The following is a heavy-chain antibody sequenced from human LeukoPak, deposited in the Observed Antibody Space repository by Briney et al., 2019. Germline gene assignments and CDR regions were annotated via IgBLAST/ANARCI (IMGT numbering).Heavy chain of an antibody. CDR2: IGPTGSDR. CDR1: GLAFSTSG. Sequence: GGSLRLFCTASGLAFSTSGFNWVRQAPGKGLEWVASIGPTGSDRYHADSIKGRFTISRDNANNFLYLQMNSLRAEDTAVYYCATETNGRHYDYWGQGTLLTVSS. D-gene: IGHD1-14*01. V-gene: IGHV3-21*06. J-gene: IGHJ4*02. CDR3: ATETNGRHYDY.